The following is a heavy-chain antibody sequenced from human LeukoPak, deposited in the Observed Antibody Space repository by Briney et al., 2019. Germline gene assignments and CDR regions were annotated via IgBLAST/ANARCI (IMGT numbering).Heavy chain of an antibody. CDR3: TNSDH. CDR2: ISYDGGED. Sequence: GGSLRLSCTASGFTFRSSGMHWVRQAPVKGLEWVALISYDGGEDYYADSVKGRFSISRDNFRNTLYLQMSSLRAEDTAVYYCTNSDHWGQGTLVTVSS. CDR1: GFTFRSSG. V-gene: IGHV3-30*02. J-gene: IGHJ4*02.